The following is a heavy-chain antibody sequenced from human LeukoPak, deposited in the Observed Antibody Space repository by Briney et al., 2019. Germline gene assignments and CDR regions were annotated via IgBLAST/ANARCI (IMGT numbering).Heavy chain of an antibody. CDR3: ARGNLQLLIDI. J-gene: IGHJ3*02. Sequence: GASVKVSCKASGYTFTSYDINWVRQTTGQGHEWMGWMNPNSGNTGYAQKFQGRVTITRNTSISTAYMELSSLRSEDTAVYYCARGNLQLLIDIWGQGTMVTVSS. D-gene: IGHD2-2*01. CDR2: MNPNSGNT. V-gene: IGHV1-8*03. CDR1: GYTFTSYD.